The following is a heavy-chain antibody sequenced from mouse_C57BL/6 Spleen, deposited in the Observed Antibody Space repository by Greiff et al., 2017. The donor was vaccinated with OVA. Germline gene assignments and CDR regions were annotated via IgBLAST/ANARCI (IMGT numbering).Heavy chain of an antibody. Sequence: QVQLQQSGPELVKPGASVKISCKASGYSFTSYYIHWVKQRPGQGLEWIGWIYPGSGNTKYNEKFKGKATLTADTSSSTAYMQLSSITTEDSAVYYCARYHDGSSYDDMDYWGQGTSVTVSS. J-gene: IGHJ4*01. CDR1: GYSFTSYY. CDR3: ARYHDGSSYDDMDY. D-gene: IGHD1-1*01. V-gene: IGHV1-66*01. CDR2: IYPGSGNT.